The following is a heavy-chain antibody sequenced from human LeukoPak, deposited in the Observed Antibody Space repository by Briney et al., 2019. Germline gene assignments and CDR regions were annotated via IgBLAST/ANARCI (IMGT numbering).Heavy chain of an antibody. J-gene: IGHJ4*02. CDR3: ARGFRSPGRIAGSLNDY. D-gene: IGHD6-13*01. CDR1: GYTFTSYD. V-gene: IGHV1-8*01. CDR2: MNPNSGNT. Sequence: ASVKVSCKASGYTFTSYDINWVRQATGQGLEWMGWMNPNSGNTGYAQKFQGRVTMTRNTSISTAYMELSSLRSEDTAVYYCARGFRSPGRIAGSLNDYWGQGTLVTVSS.